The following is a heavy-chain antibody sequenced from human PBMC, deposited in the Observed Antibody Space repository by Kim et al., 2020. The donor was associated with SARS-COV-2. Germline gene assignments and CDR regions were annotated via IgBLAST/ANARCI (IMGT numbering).Heavy chain of an antibody. J-gene: IGHJ4*02. V-gene: IGHV3-23*01. CDR3: AKEHYDFYYFDY. CDR2: ISGTTRST. Sequence: LSLTCAASGFTFSSYAMSWVRQAPGKGLEWVSAISGTTRSTYYADSVKGRFTISRDNSKNTLYLQMNSLTAEDTAVYYCAKEHYDFYYFDYWGQGTL. D-gene: IGHD4-17*01. CDR1: GFTFSSYA.